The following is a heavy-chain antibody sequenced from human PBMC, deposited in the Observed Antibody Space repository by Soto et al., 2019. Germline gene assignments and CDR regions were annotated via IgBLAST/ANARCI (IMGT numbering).Heavy chain of an antibody. CDR1: EFTFSTYA. Sequence: GGTLRLSCAASEFTFSTYARTWGRQEQGRGLQWVATISDSGDIRYYADSGKGRFTISRDNSRNTLYLQMTNLRAEDTALYYSAKPGVPSITHRPPRFYYWGRGTLFTVSS. V-gene: IGHV3-23*01. CDR2: ISDSGDIR. D-gene: IGHD6-6*01. CDR3: AKPGVPSITHRPPRFYY. J-gene: IGHJ4*02.